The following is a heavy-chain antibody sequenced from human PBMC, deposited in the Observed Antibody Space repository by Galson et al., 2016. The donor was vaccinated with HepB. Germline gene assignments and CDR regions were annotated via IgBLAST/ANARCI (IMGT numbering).Heavy chain of an antibody. Sequence: SLRLSCAASGFTVSTNYMSWVRQVPGKGLEWVAVISFDGSDEYYADSVKGRFTISRDNSKNTLYLQMNSLRVEDTAVYYCARGPGSYYRGREYYYGMDVWGQGTTVTVSS. CDR1: GFTVSTNY. CDR3: ARGPGSYYRGREYYYGMDV. CDR2: ISFDGSDE. D-gene: IGHD3-10*01. J-gene: IGHJ6*02. V-gene: IGHV3-30*03.